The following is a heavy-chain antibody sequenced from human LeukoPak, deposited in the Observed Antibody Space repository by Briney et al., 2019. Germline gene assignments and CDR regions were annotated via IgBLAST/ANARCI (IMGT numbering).Heavy chain of an antibody. V-gene: IGHV3-21*03. J-gene: IGHJ6*02. CDR1: GFTFSSYS. CDR2: ISSSSSYI. Sequence: GGSLRLSCAASGFTFSSYSMNWVRQAPGKGLEWVSSISSSSSYIYYADSVKGRFTISRDNAKNSLYLQMNSLKIEDTAVYYCTTDHYYDSSGYYSLDHYYGMDVWGQGTTVTVSS. CDR3: TTDHYYDSSGYYSLDHYYGMDV. D-gene: IGHD3-22*01.